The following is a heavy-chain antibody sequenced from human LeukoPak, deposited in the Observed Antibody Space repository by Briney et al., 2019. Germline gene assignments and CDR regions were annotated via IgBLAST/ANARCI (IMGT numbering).Heavy chain of an antibody. Sequence: PSETLSLTCTVSGGSITSHYWSWIRHPAGKGLEWIGRIYPSGSTNYNPSLKTRVTMSVDTSKSQFSLKLSSVTAADTAVYYCAGHYYYDTTGSDYWGQGTLVTVSS. CDR1: GGSITSHY. CDR2: IYPSGST. J-gene: IGHJ4*02. D-gene: IGHD3-22*01. V-gene: IGHV4-4*07. CDR3: AGHYYYDTTGSDY.